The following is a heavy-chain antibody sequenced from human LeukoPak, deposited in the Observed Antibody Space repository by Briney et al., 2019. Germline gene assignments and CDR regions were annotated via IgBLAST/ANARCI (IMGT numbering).Heavy chain of an antibody. CDR3: AKQGQRTFDY. V-gene: IGHV3-30*02. Sequence: SGGSLRLSCAASGFTFSSYGMHWVRQAPGKGLEWVAFIRYDGSNKYYADSVKGRFTISRDNSKNTLYLQMNSLGAEDTAVYYCAKQGQRTFDYWGQGTLVTVSS. CDR1: GFTFSSYG. CDR2: IRYDGSNK. J-gene: IGHJ4*02.